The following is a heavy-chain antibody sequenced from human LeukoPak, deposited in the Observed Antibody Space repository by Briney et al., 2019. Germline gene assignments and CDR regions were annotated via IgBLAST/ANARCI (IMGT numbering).Heavy chain of an antibody. D-gene: IGHD3-9*01. CDR1: GGSISSGDYY. V-gene: IGHV4-30-4*08. CDR2: INHSGST. CDR3: ASGLLTGYPIDY. J-gene: IGHJ4*02. Sequence: PSQTLSLTCTVSGGSISSGDYYWSWIRQPPGKGLEWIGEINHSGSTNYNPSLKSRVTISVDTSKNQFSLKLSSVTAADTAVYYCASGLLTGYPIDYWGQGTLVTVSS.